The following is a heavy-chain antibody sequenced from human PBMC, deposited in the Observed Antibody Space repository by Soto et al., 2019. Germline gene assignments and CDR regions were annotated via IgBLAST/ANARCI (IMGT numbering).Heavy chain of an antibody. Sequence: ASVKVSCKASGYTFTHYDINWVRQATGQGLEWMGWMNPNTGNTGFAQKFQDRVTMTRNTSISTAYMELSSLRSEDTALYFCAGGGWGPSFDFWGQGTPVTVSS. CDR2: MNPNTGNT. J-gene: IGHJ4*02. V-gene: IGHV1-8*01. D-gene: IGHD3-16*01. CDR1: GYTFTHYD. CDR3: AGGGWGPSFDF.